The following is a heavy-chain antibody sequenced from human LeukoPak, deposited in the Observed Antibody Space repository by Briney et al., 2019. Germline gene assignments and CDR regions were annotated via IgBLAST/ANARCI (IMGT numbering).Heavy chain of an antibody. D-gene: IGHD5-12*01. V-gene: IGHV3-64*01. CDR3: ARARVRYSGYDWDY. Sequence: PGGSLRLSCAASGFTFSSYAMHWVRQAPGKGLEYVSAISSNGGSTYYANSVKGRFTISRDNSKNTLYLKMGSLRAEDMAVYYCARARVRYSGYDWDYWGQGTLVTVSS. CDR2: ISSNGGST. CDR1: GFTFSSYA. J-gene: IGHJ4*02.